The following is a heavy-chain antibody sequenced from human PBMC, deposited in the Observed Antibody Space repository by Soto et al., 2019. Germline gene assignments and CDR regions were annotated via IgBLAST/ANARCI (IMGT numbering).Heavy chain of an antibody. CDR2: IIPIFGTA. D-gene: IGHD3-10*01. V-gene: IGHV1-69*13. CDR3: ARSLYYGSGSYFNTENNYDYGMLV. J-gene: IGHJ6*02. CDR1: GGTFSSSA. Sequence: GASVKVSCKASGGTFSSSAISWVRQAPGQGLEWMGGIIPIFGTANHAQKFQGRVTITADESTSTAYMELSSLRSGDTAVYYWARSLYYGSGSYFNTENNYDYGMLVWGQGTTVTVP.